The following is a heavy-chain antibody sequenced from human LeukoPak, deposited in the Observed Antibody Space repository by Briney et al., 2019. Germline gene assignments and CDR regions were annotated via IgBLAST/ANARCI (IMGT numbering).Heavy chain of an antibody. CDR1: GFTFSIFG. V-gene: IGHV3-30*02. CDR2: IRYDGTYK. J-gene: IGHJ4*02. CDR3: AKDRYYYDSSGYYSDY. D-gene: IGHD3-22*01. Sequence: GGSLRLSCAATGFTFSIFGIHWVRQAPGKGLEWVAFIRYDGTYKYYADSVKGRFTISRDNSKNTLYLQMNSLRAEDTAVYYCAKDRYYYDSSGYYSDYWGQGTLVTVSS.